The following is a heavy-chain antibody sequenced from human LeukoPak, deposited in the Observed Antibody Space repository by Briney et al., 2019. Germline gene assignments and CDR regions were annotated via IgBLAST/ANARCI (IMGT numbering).Heavy chain of an antibody. Sequence: PGGSLRLSCTTSGFTFGDYGLNWVRQAPGKGLEWVSAISGSGGSTYYADSVKGRFTISRDNSKNTLYLQMNSLRAEDTAVYYCAKDPSYYLSLYYMDVWGKGTTVTVSS. J-gene: IGHJ6*03. D-gene: IGHD2-21*01. CDR3: AKDPSYYLSLYYMDV. V-gene: IGHV3-23*01. CDR1: GFTFGDYG. CDR2: ISGSGGST.